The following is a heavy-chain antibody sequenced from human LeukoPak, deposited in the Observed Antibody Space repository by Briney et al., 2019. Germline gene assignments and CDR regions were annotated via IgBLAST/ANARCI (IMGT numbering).Heavy chain of an antibody. CDR2: IHHTGST. D-gene: IGHD5-24*01. J-gene: IGHJ4*02. Sequence: PSETLSLTCTVSGYSISSDYYWGWIRQPPGKGLEWIGNIHHTGSTYYNPSLKSRVTISLDTSKNQFSLKLTSVTAADTAVYYCARLYLPATRFDYWGQGTLVTVSS. CDR3: ARLYLPATRFDY. CDR1: GYSISSDYY. V-gene: IGHV4-38-2*02.